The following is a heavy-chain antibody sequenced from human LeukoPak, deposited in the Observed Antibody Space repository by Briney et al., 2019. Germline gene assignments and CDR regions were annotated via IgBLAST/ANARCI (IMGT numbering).Heavy chain of an antibody. J-gene: IGHJ6*03. CDR2: ISSSSSYI. CDR1: GFTFSSYS. V-gene: IGHV3-21*01. CDR3: ARFEMGADYYYMDV. Sequence: GGSLRLSCAASGFTFSSYSMNWVRQAPGKGLEWVSSISSSSSYIYYGDSVKGRFTISRHNAKNSLYLQMNSLRAEDTAVYYCARFEMGADYYYMDVWGKGTTVTVSS. D-gene: IGHD3-16*01.